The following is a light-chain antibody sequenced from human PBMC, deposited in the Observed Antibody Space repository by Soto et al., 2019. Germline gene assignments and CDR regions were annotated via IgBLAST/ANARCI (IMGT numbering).Light chain of an antibody. CDR3: HHYKNWPLT. V-gene: IGKV3-20*01. Sequence: EIVLTQSPGTLSLSPGEIATLSFSASQSVSSSYLAWYQQKPGQAPRLLIYGASSRATGIPDRFSGSGSGTEFTLTISSLQSEDFAVYYCHHYKNWPLTFGGGTKVDIK. CDR2: GAS. CDR1: QSVSSSY. J-gene: IGKJ4*01.